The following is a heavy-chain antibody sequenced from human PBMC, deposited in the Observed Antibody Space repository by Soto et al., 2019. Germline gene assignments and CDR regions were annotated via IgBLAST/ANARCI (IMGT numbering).Heavy chain of an antibody. V-gene: IGHV4-31*03. Sequence: QVQLQESGPGLVKPSQTLSLTCTVSGDSISRGGYYWNWIRQHPRKGLEWIGYIYHSGSTNYNPSLKIRVTISVDTSKNQLSLELSSVTAADTAIYYCARDGARAYGLGWFDPWGQGILVTVA. D-gene: IGHD2-21*01. CDR2: IYHSGST. CDR3: ARDGARAYGLGWFDP. J-gene: IGHJ5*02. CDR1: GDSISRGGYY.